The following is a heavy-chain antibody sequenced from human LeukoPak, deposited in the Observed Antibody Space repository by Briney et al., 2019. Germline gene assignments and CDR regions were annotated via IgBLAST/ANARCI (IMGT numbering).Heavy chain of an antibody. CDR1: GFIFSSYA. CDR2: ISAGGGT. CDR3: AKSGGGSGYYYMDV. V-gene: IGHV3-23*01. Sequence: SGGSLSLTCAASGFIFSSYAMSWVRQAPGKGLEWVSAISAGGGTHHADSARDRFTISRDNSKDTLYLQMNSLRAEDTAVYYCAKSGGGSGYYYMDVWGKGTTVTVSS. J-gene: IGHJ6*03. D-gene: IGHD1-26*01.